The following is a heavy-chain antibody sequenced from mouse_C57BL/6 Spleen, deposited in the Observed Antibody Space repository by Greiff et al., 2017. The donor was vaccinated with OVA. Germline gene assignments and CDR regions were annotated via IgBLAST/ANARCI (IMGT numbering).Heavy chain of an antibody. D-gene: IGHD1-1*01. CDR3: ANYYGSSWDWDFDV. Sequence: QVQLQQPGAELVMPGASVKLSCKASGYTFTSYWMHWVKQRPGQGLEWIGEIDPSDSYTNYNQKFKGKSTLTVDKSSSTAYMQLSSLTSEDSAVYYCANYYGSSWDWDFDVWGTGTTVTVSS. V-gene: IGHV1-69*01. CDR1: GYTFTSYW. CDR2: IDPSDSYT. J-gene: IGHJ1*03.